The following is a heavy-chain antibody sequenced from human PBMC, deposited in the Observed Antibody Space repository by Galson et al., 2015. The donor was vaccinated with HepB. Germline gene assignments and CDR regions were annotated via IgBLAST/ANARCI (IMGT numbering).Heavy chain of an antibody. CDR1: GGTFSSYT. CDR3: ARAGGPWGYFDY. Sequence: SVKVSCKASGGTFSSYTISWVRQAPGQGLEWMGRIIPILGIANYAQKFQGRVTITADKSTSTAYMELSSLRSEDTAVYYCARAGGPWGYFDYWGQGTLVTVSS. V-gene: IGHV1-69*02. CDR2: IIPILGIA. J-gene: IGHJ4*02. D-gene: IGHD7-27*01.